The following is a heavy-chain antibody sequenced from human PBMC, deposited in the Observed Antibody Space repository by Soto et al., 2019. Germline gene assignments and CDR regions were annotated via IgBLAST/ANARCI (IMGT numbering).Heavy chain of an antibody. V-gene: IGHV4-59*01. J-gene: IGHJ3*02. CDR3: ARDGGTTVVSRAFYM. Sequence: SETLSLTCTVSGGSISGYYWSWIRQPPGKGLEWIGNIYYSGSTNYNPSLKSRVTISVDTSKNQFSLKLSSVTAADTAVYYCARDGGTTVVSRAFYMWGKGTMVTVSS. D-gene: IGHD4-17*01. CDR1: GGSISGYY. CDR2: IYYSGST.